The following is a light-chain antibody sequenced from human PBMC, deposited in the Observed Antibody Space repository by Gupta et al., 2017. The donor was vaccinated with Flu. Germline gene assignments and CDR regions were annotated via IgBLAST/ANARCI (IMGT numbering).Light chain of an antibody. CDR1: QNIGIS. Sequence: SSLSPSFGDGVTITFRARQNIGISLVWFQQRPGHAPKLLIYAASTRPPGAPSRSVGSGYGTGFTLTISIRQLEHFASYDCLHSDSDPRDTFGPGTKLQIK. J-gene: IGKJ2*01. CDR2: AAS. CDR3: LHSDSDPRDT. V-gene: IGKV1-39*01.